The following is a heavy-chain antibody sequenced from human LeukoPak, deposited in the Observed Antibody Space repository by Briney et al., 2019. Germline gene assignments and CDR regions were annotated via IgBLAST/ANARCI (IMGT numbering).Heavy chain of an antibody. Sequence: GGALRLSCAASGFTFSSYGMRWGRQAPGKGLGWVSLVSGRGGATHYQDPVKGPFTISRDHPHKLVVLQMDTLRGDDTAVYFCARSHTEDGYNIHFDRWGQGALVTVSS. V-gene: IGHV3-23*01. J-gene: IGHJ4*02. CDR2: VSGRGGAT. CDR1: GFTFSSYG. CDR3: ARSHTEDGYNIHFDR. D-gene: IGHD5-24*01.